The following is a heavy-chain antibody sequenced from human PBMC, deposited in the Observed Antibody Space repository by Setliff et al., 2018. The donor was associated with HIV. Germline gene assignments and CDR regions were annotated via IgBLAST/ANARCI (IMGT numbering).Heavy chain of an antibody. CDR1: GFSVRDNY. D-gene: IGHD3-16*01. Sequence: GGSLRLSCAVSGFSVRDNYMTWVRQAPGKGLEWVSVIYSDGRTFYTDSVKGRFTISTDDSKNTLYLQMNSLRVDDTAAYYCAKGVKWLDPWGQGILVTVSS. J-gene: IGHJ5*02. CDR2: IYSDGRT. CDR3: AKGVKWLDP. V-gene: IGHV3-53*01.